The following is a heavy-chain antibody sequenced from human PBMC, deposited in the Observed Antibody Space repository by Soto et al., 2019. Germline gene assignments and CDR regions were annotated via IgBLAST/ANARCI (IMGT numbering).Heavy chain of an antibody. V-gene: IGHV4-4*07. CDR2: IYTSGST. CDR3: ARDYDSSGSDAFDI. CDR1: GGSISSYY. D-gene: IGHD3-22*01. J-gene: IGHJ3*02. Sequence: PSETLSLTCTVSGGSISSYYWSWIRQPAGKGLEWIGRIYTSGSTNYNPSLKSRVTMSVDTSKNQFSLKLSSVTAADTAVYYCARDYDSSGSDAFDIWGQGTMVTVSS.